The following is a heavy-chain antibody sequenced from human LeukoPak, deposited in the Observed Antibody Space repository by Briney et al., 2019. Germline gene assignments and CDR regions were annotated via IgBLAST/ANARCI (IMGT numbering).Heavy chain of an antibody. CDR1: GYTLTELS. V-gene: IGHV1-24*01. Sequence: ASVKVSCKVSGYTLTELSMHWVRQAPGKGLEWMGGFDPEDGETIYAQKFQGRVTMTEDTSTDTAYMELSSLRSEDTAVYYCATDSVGYYYYGMDVWGQGTTVTVSS. CDR2: FDPEDGET. J-gene: IGHJ6*02. CDR3: ATDSVGYYYYGMDV. D-gene: IGHD1-26*01.